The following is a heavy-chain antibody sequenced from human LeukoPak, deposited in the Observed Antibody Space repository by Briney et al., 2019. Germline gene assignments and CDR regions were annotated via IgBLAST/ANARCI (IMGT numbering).Heavy chain of an antibody. CDR3: SKTGFQWGEYFYYMDV. D-gene: IGHD1-14*01. V-gene: IGHV3-30*02. CDR2: IRNDGNEI. J-gene: IGHJ6*03. CDR1: GFTFSNYA. Sequence: GGSLRLSCAASGFTFSNYAMHWVRQAPGKGLEWVAFIRNDGNEIYYADSVKGRFTISRDNARDTLYFQMNSLIYEDTAVYYCSKTGFQWGEYFYYMDVWGKGTTVTVSS.